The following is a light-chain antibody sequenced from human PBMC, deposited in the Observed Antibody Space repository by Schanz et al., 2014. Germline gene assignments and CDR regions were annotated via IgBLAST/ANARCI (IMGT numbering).Light chain of an antibody. CDR3: GTCDSSLSAWV. V-gene: IGLV1-51*01. CDR2: DSN. J-gene: IGLJ3*02. CDR1: SSEIGDNY. Sequence: QSVLTQPPSVSAAPGQKVTISCSGSSSEIGDNYVSWYQHIPGTAPKVLISDSNKRPSGIPDRFSGSKSGTSATLGITGLQTGDEADYYCGTCDSSLSAWVFGGGTKLTVL.